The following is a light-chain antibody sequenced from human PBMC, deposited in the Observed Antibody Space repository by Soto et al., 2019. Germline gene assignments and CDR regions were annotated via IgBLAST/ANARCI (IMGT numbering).Light chain of an antibody. CDR1: QSVTSNY. J-gene: IGKJ1*01. CDR3: QHYVTSPTT. Sequence: EIVLTQSPRTLSLSPGERATLSCGASQSVTSNYLAWYQQKPGQAPRVLIFGASIRVTGIPDRFIGSGSGTDFTLTITSLQPEDFAVYYCQHYVTSPTTFGQGTKVDIK. CDR2: GAS. V-gene: IGKV3-20*01.